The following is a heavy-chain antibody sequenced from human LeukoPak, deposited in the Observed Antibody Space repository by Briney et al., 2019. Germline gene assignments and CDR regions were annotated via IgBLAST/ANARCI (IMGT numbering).Heavy chain of an antibody. Sequence: GGSLRLSCAAAGVTFSSHAMSWVRQAPGKGLEWVSAISGSGGSTYYADSVKGRFTISRDNSKNTLYLQMNSLRAEDTAVYYCANYCSGGSCYWRSVAEYFQHWGQGTLVTVSS. CDR3: ANYCSGGSCYWRSVAEYFQH. CDR2: ISGSGGST. D-gene: IGHD2-15*01. V-gene: IGHV3-23*01. CDR1: GVTFSSHA. J-gene: IGHJ1*01.